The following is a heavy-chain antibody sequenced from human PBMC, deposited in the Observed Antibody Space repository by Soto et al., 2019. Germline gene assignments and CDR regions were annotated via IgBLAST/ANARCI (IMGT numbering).Heavy chain of an antibody. Sequence: PSDTLYLNRTVSGGCINIRVLWTWVRQFPGRGLEWIGEIAHDGHTNYNPSLSGRVTMSVDLSNSQFSLNVASVNAADTAVYFCAGGRDYDYWGQGTLVTVSS. V-gene: IGHV4-4*02. CDR3: AGGRDYDY. CDR2: IAHDGHT. J-gene: IGHJ4*02. D-gene: IGHD1-26*01. CDR1: GGCINIRVL.